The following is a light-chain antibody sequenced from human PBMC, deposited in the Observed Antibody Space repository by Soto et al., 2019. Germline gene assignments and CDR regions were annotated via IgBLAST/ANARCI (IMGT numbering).Light chain of an antibody. CDR2: HVT. V-gene: IGLV2-14*03. CDR3: CSLTTSHTYV. CDR1: SXDIGHYDY. Sequence: QSVLPQPASVSGSPGQSITISCTGTSXDIGHYDYVSWYQQHPGKAPKLMIYHVTYRPSGVSNRYSGSKSGNSASLTISGLQADDEADYYCCSLTTSHTYVFGSGTKVTVL. J-gene: IGLJ1*01.